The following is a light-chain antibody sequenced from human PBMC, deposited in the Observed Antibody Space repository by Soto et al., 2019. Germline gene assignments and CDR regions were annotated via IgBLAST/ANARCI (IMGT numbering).Light chain of an antibody. CDR3: QQYNLYST. J-gene: IGKJ3*01. CDR1: QSISSW. Sequence: DIQMTQSPSTLSASVGDRVTITCRASQSISSWLAWYQQKPGKAPKLLIYDASSLKSGVPSRFSGSESGTEFTLTISSLQPDDFATYYCQQYNLYSTFGPGTKVDIK. V-gene: IGKV1-5*01. CDR2: DAS.